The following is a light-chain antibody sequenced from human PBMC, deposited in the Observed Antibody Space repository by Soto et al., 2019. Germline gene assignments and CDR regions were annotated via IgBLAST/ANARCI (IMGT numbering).Light chain of an antibody. CDR1: QGIRSW. V-gene: IGKV1-12*01. J-gene: IGKJ5*01. CDR3: QQANGFPLT. Sequence: DIQMTQSPSSVSASLGDRVTITCRASQGIRSWLAWDQQKPGTAPNLLIYAASTLQSGVPSSFSGSGCGTDLSLTNHSMQPDDFADYYCQQANGFPLTFGRGTRLEI. CDR2: AAS.